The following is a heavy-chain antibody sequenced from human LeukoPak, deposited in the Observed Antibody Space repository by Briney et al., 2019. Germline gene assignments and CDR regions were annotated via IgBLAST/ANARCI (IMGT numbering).Heavy chain of an antibody. CDR3: ARSGASCYLGCGFDY. J-gene: IGHJ4*02. V-gene: IGHV3-11*04. CDR1: GFIFSDYY. Sequence: GGSLRLSCAASGFIFSDYYMNWIRQAPGKGLEWVSYISSSGSNTYYADSVKGRFTISRDNAKNLLYLQMSSLSAEDTAVYYCARSGASCYLGCGFDYCGQGTLSPSPQ. D-gene: IGHD2-15*01. CDR2: ISSSGSNT.